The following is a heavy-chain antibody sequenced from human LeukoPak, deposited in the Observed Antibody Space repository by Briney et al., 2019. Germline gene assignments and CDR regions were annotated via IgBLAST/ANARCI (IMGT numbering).Heavy chain of an antibody. CDR1: GYTFTGYY. Sequence: ASVKVSCKASGYTFTGYYMHWVRQAPGQGLEWMGWINPNSGGTNYAQKFQGRVTMTRDTSISTAYMELSRLRSDDTAVYYCARTRDITMIVVIITPAGHMDVWGKGTTVTVSS. D-gene: IGHD3-22*01. CDR3: ARTRDITMIVVIITPAGHMDV. J-gene: IGHJ6*03. CDR2: INPNSGGT. V-gene: IGHV1-2*02.